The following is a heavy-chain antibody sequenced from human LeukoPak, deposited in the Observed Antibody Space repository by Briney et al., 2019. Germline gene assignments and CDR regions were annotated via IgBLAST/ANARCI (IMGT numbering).Heavy chain of an antibody. Sequence: GGSLRLSXAASGFTFSSYSMNWVRQAPGKGLEWVSSISSSSSYIYYADSVKGRFTISRDNAKNSLYLQMNGLRAEDTAVYYCARGGSRLAMVGVDYWGQGTLVTVSS. D-gene: IGHD5-18*01. CDR1: GFTFSSYS. J-gene: IGHJ4*02. CDR2: ISSSSSYI. CDR3: ARGGSRLAMVGVDY. V-gene: IGHV3-21*01.